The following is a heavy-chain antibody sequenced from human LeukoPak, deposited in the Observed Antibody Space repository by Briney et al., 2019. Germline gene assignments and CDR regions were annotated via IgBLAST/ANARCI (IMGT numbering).Heavy chain of an antibody. CDR3: ARGDSSGWYNRAFDI. Sequence: GGSLRLSCAASGFTVSSNYMSWVRQAPGKGLEGVSVIYSGGSTYYADSVKGRFTISRDNSKNTLYLQMNSLRAEDTAVYYCARGDSSGWYNRAFDIWGQGTMVTVSS. J-gene: IGHJ3*02. V-gene: IGHV3-53*01. CDR2: IYSGGST. CDR1: GFTVSSNY. D-gene: IGHD6-19*01.